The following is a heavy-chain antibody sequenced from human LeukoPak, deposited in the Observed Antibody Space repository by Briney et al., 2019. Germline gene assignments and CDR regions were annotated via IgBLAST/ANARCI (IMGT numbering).Heavy chain of an antibody. V-gene: IGHV4-30-4*07. CDR3: ARGVY. CDR2: IYYSGTT. Sequence: SETLSLTCAVSGGSISGGGYSWSWIRQPPGKGLEWIGYIYYSGTTYYNPSLKSRVTISVDTSKNQFSLKLSSVTAADTAVYYCARGVYWGQGTLVTVSS. CDR1: GGSISGGGYS. J-gene: IGHJ4*02.